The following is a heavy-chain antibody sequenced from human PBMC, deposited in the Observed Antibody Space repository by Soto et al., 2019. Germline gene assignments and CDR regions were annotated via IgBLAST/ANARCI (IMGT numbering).Heavy chain of an antibody. J-gene: IGHJ5*02. CDR2: IIPILGIA. CDR3: ARDIGVVVVAASHNWFDP. V-gene: IGHV1-69*04. CDR1: GGTFSSYT. D-gene: IGHD2-15*01. Sequence: GASVKVSCKASGGTFSSYTISWVRQAPGQGLEWMGRIIPILGIANYAQKFQGRVTITADKSTSTAYMELSSLRSEDTAVYYCARDIGVVVVAASHNWFDPWGQGTLVTVSS.